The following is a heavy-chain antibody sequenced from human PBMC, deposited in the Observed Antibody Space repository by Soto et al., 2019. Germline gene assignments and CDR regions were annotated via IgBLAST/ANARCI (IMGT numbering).Heavy chain of an antibody. V-gene: IGHV1-69*13. D-gene: IGHD1-26*01. J-gene: IGHJ4*02. CDR3: ASSAGGSYYSLFDC. CDR1: GGAFSSHA. CDR2: IIPIFGTA. Sequence: LVKVSCKASGGAFSSHAISWVRQAPGQGLEWMGGIIPIFGTANYAQKFQGRVTITADESTSTAYMELSSLRSEDTAVYYWASSAGGSYYSLFDCWGQGTVVTVSS.